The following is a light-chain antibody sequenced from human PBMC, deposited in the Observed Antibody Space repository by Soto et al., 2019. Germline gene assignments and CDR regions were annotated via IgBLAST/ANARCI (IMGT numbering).Light chain of an antibody. V-gene: IGKV1-5*01. CDR2: DVS. CDR1: QRIASS. Sequence: QMPQSPSTLSAAVGDSVAITCRDSQRIASSLAWYQLKPGEAPKLLIYDVSNLERGVPSRFSGSGSGTKFRLTIRSLHPEDLATYYCQQYGYSRTVGQGTKVEIK. CDR3: QQYGYSRT. J-gene: IGKJ1*01.